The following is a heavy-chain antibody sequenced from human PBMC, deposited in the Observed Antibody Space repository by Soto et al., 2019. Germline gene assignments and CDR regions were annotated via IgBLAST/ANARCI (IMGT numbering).Heavy chain of an antibody. J-gene: IGHJ6*02. CDR3: ARPIPRRSYHYGMDV. Sequence: QLVESGGRGVQPGRSLRLSCEASEFTFSSYAMHWVRQAPGRGLEWVALISFDGRKEYYADSVKGRFIVSRDNSRSMVYLQMDSLRPDDTAIYYCARPIPRRSYHYGMDVWGQGTTVTVSS. CDR2: ISFDGRKE. CDR1: EFTFSSYA. V-gene: IGHV3-30*03.